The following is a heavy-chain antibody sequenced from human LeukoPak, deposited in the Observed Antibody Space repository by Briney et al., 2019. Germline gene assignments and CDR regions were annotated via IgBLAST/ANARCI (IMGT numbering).Heavy chain of an antibody. CDR3: ARDRRLYGDYNWFDP. J-gene: IGHJ5*02. D-gene: IGHD4-17*01. V-gene: IGHV3-23*01. CDR1: GFTFSDYG. Sequence: PGGSLRLSCAASGFTFSDYGMSWVRQAPGKGLEWVSTIGGRGGSTYYADSVKGRFTISRGNAKNSLYLQMNSLRAEDTAVYYCARDRRLYGDYNWFDPWGQGTLVTVSS. CDR2: IGGRGGST.